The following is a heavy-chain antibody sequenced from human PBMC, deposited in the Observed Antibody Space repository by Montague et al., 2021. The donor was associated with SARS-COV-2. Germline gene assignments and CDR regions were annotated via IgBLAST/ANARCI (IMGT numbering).Heavy chain of an antibody. CDR1: GFSLSTNGVG. CDR3: AHRLARHYDTSAYLWCPFDY. CDR2: IYWDDDK. V-gene: IGHV2-5*02. D-gene: IGHD3-22*01. J-gene: IGHJ4*02. Sequence: PALAKPTQTLTLTCTFSGFSLSTNGVGVGWIRQPPGKALEWLALIYWDDDKRYSPSLKSRLTITKDTSKNQMVLTMTNMDPVDTATYYCAHRLARHYDTSAYLWCPFDYWGQGTLVTVSS.